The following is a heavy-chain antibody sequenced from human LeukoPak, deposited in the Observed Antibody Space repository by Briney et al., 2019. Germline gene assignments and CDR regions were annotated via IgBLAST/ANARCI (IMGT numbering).Heavy chain of an antibody. CDR3: ARVYSSSWYLDH. V-gene: IGHV4-34*01. D-gene: IGHD6-13*01. CDR2: INHSGST. Sequence: PSETLSLTCAVSGFSINTSYYWSWIRQPPGKGLEWIGEINHSGSTNYNPSLKSRVTISVDTSKNQFSLKLSSVTAADTAVYYCARVYSSSWYLDHWGQGTLVTVSS. CDR1: GFSINTSYY. J-gene: IGHJ4*02.